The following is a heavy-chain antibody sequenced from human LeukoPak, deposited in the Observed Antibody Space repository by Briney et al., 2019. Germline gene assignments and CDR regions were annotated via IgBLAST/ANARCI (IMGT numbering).Heavy chain of an antibody. CDR2: IIPIFGIA. Sequence: SVKVSCKASEGTFSSYAISWVRQAPGQGLEWMGRIIPIFGIANYAQKFQGRVTITADKSTSTAYMELSSLRSEDTAVYYCAREGIASVRFDYWGQGTLVTVSS. V-gene: IGHV1-69*04. D-gene: IGHD6-13*01. CDR3: AREGIASVRFDY. CDR1: EGTFSSYA. J-gene: IGHJ4*02.